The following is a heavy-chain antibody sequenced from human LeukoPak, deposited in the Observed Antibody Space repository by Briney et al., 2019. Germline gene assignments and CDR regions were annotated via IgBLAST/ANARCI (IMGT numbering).Heavy chain of an antibody. J-gene: IGHJ4*02. CDR1: GGSISSYY. CDR3: ARDSFGADY. V-gene: IGHV4-59*01. Sequence: SETLSLTCTVSGGSISSYYWSWVRQPPGKGLEWIGYIYYSGSTNYNPSLKSRVTMSVDTSKNQLSLKLSSVTAADTAVYYCARDSFGADYWGQGTLVTVSS. CDR2: IYYSGST. D-gene: IGHD3-10*01.